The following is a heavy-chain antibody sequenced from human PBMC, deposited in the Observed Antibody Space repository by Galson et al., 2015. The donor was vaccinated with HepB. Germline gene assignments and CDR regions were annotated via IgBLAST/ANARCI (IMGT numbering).Heavy chain of an antibody. Sequence: SLRLSCAASGFTFTSYGMHWVRQAPGKGLEWVAVIAYDGSNKYYADAVKGRLTISRDNSKKTLYLQMNSLRAEDTTVYYCAKVGGLSRFTTANYYYYYGMDIWGQGTTVTVSS. CDR2: IAYDGSNK. CDR1: GFTFTSYG. D-gene: IGHD3-16*01. J-gene: IGHJ6*02. CDR3: AKVGGLSRFTTANYYYYYGMDI. V-gene: IGHV3-30*18.